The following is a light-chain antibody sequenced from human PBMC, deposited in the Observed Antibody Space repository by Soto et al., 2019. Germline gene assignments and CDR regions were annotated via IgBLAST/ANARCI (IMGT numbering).Light chain of an antibody. J-gene: IGKJ3*01. Sequence: DIQMTQSPSSLSASVGDRVTVTCRSSQSIGGYLNWYQQKPGKAPKLLMHAASTLQSGVPSRFSGSGSGTDYTLTISSLPTEDFATYCCQQSYSNPFTFGPGTQVEIK. CDR2: AAS. CDR1: QSIGGY. V-gene: IGKV1-39*01. CDR3: QQSYSNPFT.